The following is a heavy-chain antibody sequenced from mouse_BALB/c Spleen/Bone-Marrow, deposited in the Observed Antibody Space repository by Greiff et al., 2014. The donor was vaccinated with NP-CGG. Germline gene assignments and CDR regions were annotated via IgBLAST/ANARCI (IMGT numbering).Heavy chain of an antibody. CDR3: ARVRSWADY. CDR2: IYPGDGDT. J-gene: IGHJ2*01. D-gene: IGHD4-1*01. Sequence: LQESGAELVRPGSSVKISCKASGYAFSSYWMNWVKQRPGQGLEWIGQIYPGDGDTNYNGKFKGKATLTADKSSSTAYMQLSSLTSEDSAVYFCARVRSWADYWGQGTTLTVSS. V-gene: IGHV1-80*01. CDR1: GYAFSSYW.